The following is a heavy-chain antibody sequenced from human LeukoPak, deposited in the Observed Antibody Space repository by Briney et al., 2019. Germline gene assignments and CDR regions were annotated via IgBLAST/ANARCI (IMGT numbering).Heavy chain of an antibody. J-gene: IGHJ4*02. CDR3: ARGPSAWTNEGFDY. CDR1: GGSISSGTYY. CDR2: IYTSGST. D-gene: IGHD6-19*01. V-gene: IGHV4-61*02. Sequence: EASETLSLTCTVAGGSISSGTYYWRWIRQPAGKGLEWIERIYTSGSTDYHPPLKSRLTISVDSRKNQFPLKLSSGTAAATAGYYCARGPSAWTNEGFDYWGQRPLVTVSS.